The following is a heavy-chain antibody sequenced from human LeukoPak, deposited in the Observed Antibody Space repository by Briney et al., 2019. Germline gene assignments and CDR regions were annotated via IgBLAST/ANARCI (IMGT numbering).Heavy chain of an antibody. Sequence: GASVKVSCKASGYTFTSYYMHWVRQAPGQGLEWMGIINPSGGSTSYAQKFQGRVTMTRETSTSTGYMELSSLRSEDTAVYYCARPMVRGVIPNYPPFYWGQGTLVTVSS. CDR3: ARPMVRGVIPNYPPFY. CDR2: INPSGGST. J-gene: IGHJ4*02. CDR1: GYTFTSYY. D-gene: IGHD3-10*01. V-gene: IGHV1-46*01.